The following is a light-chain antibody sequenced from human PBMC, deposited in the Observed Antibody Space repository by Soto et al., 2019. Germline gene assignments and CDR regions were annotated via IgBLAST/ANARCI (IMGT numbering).Light chain of an antibody. CDR1: QSVSSN. V-gene: IGKV3-15*01. J-gene: IGKJ4*01. Sequence: EIVMTQSPATLSVSPGERATLSCRASQSVSSNLAWYQKKPGQAPRLLIYGASTRATGLPARFSGSRSGTEFTLTISSLQSEDFAVYYCQQHNDWPLTFGGGTKVEIK. CDR2: GAS. CDR3: QQHNDWPLT.